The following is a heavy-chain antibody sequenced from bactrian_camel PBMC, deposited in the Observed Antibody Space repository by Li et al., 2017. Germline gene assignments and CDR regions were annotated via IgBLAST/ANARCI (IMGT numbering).Heavy chain of an antibody. CDR3: TTLRSIY. V-gene: IGHV3S1*01. CDR1: GFTFTNYW. CDR2: SSSGALSL. Sequence: HVQLVESGGGLVQPGGSLRLSCAASGFTFTNYWMRWVRQGPGKGLEWVSSSSSGALSLVYADSVKGRFTISRDNAKNTLYLQMNSLKTEDTAVYYCTTLRSIYWGQGTQVTVS. J-gene: IGHJ4*01. D-gene: IGHD2*01.